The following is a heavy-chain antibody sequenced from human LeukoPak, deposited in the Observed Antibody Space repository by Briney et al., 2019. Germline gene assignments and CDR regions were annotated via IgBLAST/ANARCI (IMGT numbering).Heavy chain of an antibody. J-gene: IGHJ3*02. Sequence: GGSLRLSCAASGFTFSYYAMHWVRQAPGKGLEWVSAISGSGGSTYYADSVKGRFTISRDNSKNTLYLQMNSLRAEDTAVYYCAKDLFLPMVPDAFDIWGQGTMVTVSS. CDR2: ISGSGGST. CDR1: GFTFSYYA. D-gene: IGHD4/OR15-4a*01. V-gene: IGHV3-23*01. CDR3: AKDLFLPMVPDAFDI.